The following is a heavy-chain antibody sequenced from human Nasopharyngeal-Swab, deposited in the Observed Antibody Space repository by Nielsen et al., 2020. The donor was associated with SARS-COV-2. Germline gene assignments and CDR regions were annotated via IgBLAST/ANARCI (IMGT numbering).Heavy chain of an antibody. CDR1: GFTFSSYA. CDR3: AKDRGAVAGSYYFDY. CDR2: ISGSGGST. Sequence: GESLKISCAAFGFTFSSYAMSWVRQAPGKGLEWVSAISGSGGSTYYADSVKGRFTISRDNSKNTLYLQMNSLRAEDTAVYYCAKDRGAVAGSYYFDYWGQGTLVTVSS. J-gene: IGHJ4*02. V-gene: IGHV3-23*01. D-gene: IGHD6-19*01.